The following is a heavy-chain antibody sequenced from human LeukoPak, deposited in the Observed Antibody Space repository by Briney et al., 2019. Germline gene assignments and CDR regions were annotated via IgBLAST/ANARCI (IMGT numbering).Heavy chain of an antibody. D-gene: IGHD6-6*01. CDR3: AKIEGSSSYYFDY. CDR1: GFTFSSYW. V-gene: IGHV3-30*18. Sequence: HSGGSLRLSCAASGFTFSSYWMGWVRQAPGKGLEWMAIISYDGGSTSYADSVKGRFTISRDNSKNTLYLQMSSLRTEDTAVYYCAKIEGSSSYYFDYWGQGTLVTVSS. CDR2: ISYDGGST. J-gene: IGHJ4*02.